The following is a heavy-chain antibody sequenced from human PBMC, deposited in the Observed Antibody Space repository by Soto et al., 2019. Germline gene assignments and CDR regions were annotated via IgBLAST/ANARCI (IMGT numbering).Heavy chain of an antibody. CDR2: ISAYNGNT. CDR1: GYTFTSYG. CDR3: ARDPPDDYDILTGYYISDY. Sequence: ASVKVSCKASGYTFTSYGISWVRQAPGQGLEWMGWISAYNGNTNYAQKLQGRGTMTTDTSTSTAYMELRSLRSDDTAVYYCARDPPDDYDILTGYYISDYWGQGTLVTVSS. J-gene: IGHJ4*02. V-gene: IGHV1-18*01. D-gene: IGHD3-9*01.